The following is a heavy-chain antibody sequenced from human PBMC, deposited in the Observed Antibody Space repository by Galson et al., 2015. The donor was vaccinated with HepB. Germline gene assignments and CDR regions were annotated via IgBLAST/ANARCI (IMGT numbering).Heavy chain of an antibody. J-gene: IGHJ6*03. V-gene: IGHV3-33*01. CDR2: IRYDGSKK. CDR1: GFSFSHYG. Sequence: SLRLSCAASGFSFSHYGMHWVRQAPGKGLEWVAVIRYDGSKKYYADSVKGRFTISRDNSKNTLHLQMNSLRVEDTAVYYCARDIIGYGGYDTTGTMDVWGKGTTVTVSS. D-gene: IGHD5-12*01. CDR3: ARDIIGYGGYDTTGTMDV.